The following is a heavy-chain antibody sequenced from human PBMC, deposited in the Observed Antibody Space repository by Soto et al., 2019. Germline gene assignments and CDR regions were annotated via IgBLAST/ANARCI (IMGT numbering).Heavy chain of an antibody. CDR2: IDPSDSYT. D-gene: IGHD5-18*01. CDR3: ARRVYSYELSFYYYYGMDV. Sequence: GAALKISSKASGYSFTSYLISLVRQTPGKGLGRMGRIDPSDSYTNYSPSFQGHVTISADKSISTAYLQSSSLKASDTAMHYCARRVYSYELSFYYYYGMDVWVQGTTVTVS. V-gene: IGHV5-10-1*01. CDR1: GYSFTSYL. J-gene: IGHJ6*02.